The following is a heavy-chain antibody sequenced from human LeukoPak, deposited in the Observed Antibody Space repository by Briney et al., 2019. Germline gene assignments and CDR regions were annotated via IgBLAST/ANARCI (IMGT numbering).Heavy chain of an antibody. CDR3: ARGLSSSWYNGVY. V-gene: IGHV1-2*06. J-gene: IGHJ4*02. CDR1: GYTFTGYY. Sequence: ASVKVSCKASGYTFTGYYMHWVRQAPGQGLEWMGRINPNSGGTNYAQKFQGRVTMTRDTSISTAYMELSRLRSDDTAVYYCARGLSSSWYNGVYWGQGTLVTVSS. CDR2: INPNSGGT. D-gene: IGHD6-13*01.